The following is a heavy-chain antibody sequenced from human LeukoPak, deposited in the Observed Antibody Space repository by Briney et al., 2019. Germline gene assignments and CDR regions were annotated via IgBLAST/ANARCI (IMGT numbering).Heavy chain of an antibody. D-gene: IGHD3-9*01. Sequence: GASVKVSCKASGYTFTGYYMHWVRQAPGQGLEWMGWINPNSGGTNYAQKFQGRVTMTRDTSISTAYMELSRLRSDDTAVYYCARDWANSDILTGYPPNGYYYMDVWGKGTTVTVSS. CDR2: INPNSGGT. J-gene: IGHJ6*03. CDR1: GYTFTGYY. CDR3: ARDWANSDILTGYPPNGYYYMDV. V-gene: IGHV1-2*02.